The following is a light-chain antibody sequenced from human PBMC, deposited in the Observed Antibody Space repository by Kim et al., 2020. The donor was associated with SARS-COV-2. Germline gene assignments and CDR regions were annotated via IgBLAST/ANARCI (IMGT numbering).Light chain of an antibody. Sequence: DIVMTQSPDSLTVSPGERATINCESSQNILYSSNNKNYLAWYQQKAGQPPKLLIYWASTRESGVPDRFSGSGSGTDFTLTINSLQAEDVAVYYCQQYYSTPYTFGQGTKLEI. V-gene: IGKV4-1*01. CDR2: WAS. CDR1: QNILYSSNNKNY. J-gene: IGKJ2*01. CDR3: QQYYSTPYT.